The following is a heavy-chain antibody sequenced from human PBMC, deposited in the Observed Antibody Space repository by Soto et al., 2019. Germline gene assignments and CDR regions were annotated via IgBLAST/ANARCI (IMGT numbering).Heavy chain of an antibody. V-gene: IGHV4-39*01. CDR2: IYYSGST. CDR1: GGSTSSSYYQ. Sequence: SETLSLTCTVSGGSTSSSYYQWSWIRQPPGKGLEWIGSIYYSGSTYYNPSLKSRVTMSVDPSKNQFSLKLISVTAADTAVYYCARHWITMVRGVCHFDYWGQGTLVTVSS. D-gene: IGHD3-10*01. J-gene: IGHJ4*02. CDR3: ARHWITMVRGVCHFDY.